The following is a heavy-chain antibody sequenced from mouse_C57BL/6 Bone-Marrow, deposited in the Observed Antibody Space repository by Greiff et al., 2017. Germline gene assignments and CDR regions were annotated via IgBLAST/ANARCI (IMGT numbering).Heavy chain of an antibody. CDR1: GYTFPSYW. CDR3: ARDGKALLWLRGYFDV. J-gene: IGHJ1*03. D-gene: IGHD2-2*01. V-gene: IGHV1-55*01. CDR2: IYPGSGST. Sequence: QVQLQQPGAELVKPGASVKMSCKASGYTFPSYWITWVKQRPGQGLEWIGDIYPGSGSTNYNEKFKSKATLTVDTSSSTAYMQLSSLTSEDSAVYYCARDGKALLWLRGYFDVWGTGTTVTVSS.